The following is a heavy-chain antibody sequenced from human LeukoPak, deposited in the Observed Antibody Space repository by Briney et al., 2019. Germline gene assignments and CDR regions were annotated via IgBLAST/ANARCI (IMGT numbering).Heavy chain of an antibody. J-gene: IGHJ4*02. CDR3: ARAYYDSSGYQPIDY. CDR2: INHSGST. CDR1: GGSFSGYY. V-gene: IGHV4-34*01. D-gene: IGHD3-22*01. Sequence: SETLSLTCAVYGGSFSGYYWSWIRQPPGKGLEWIGEINHSGSTNYNPSLKSRVTISVDTSKNQFSLKLSSVTAADTAVYYCARAYYDSSGYQPIDYWGQGTLVIVSS.